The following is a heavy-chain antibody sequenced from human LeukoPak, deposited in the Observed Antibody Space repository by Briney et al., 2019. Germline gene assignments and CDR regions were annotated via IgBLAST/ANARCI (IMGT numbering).Heavy chain of an antibody. CDR3: ASETYYYGSENDYKGQL. D-gene: IGHD3-10*01. Sequence: GGSLRLSCAASGFAFSRYGMHWGRQAPGKGLVWVSRLNSDGSSTTYADSVKGRFTISRDNAKSTLYLQMNSLRAEDTAVYYCASETYYYGSENDYKGQLWGQGTLVTVSS. CDR2: LNSDGSST. V-gene: IGHV3-74*01. CDR1: GFAFSRYG. J-gene: IGHJ4*02.